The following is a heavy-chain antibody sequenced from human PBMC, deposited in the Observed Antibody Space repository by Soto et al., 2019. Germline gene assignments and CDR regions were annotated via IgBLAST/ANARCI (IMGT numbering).Heavy chain of an antibody. CDR1: GFTFSSYA. D-gene: IGHD1-1*01. Sequence: QVQLVESGGGVLQPGRSLRLSCAASGFTFSSYAMHWVRQAPGKVLEWVAVISYDGSRKYYADSVKGRLIISRDNYENTLYLQMNSLRAEDTPVYYCARVATTGTTHYYYYGMDVWGQGTTVTVSS. J-gene: IGHJ6*02. V-gene: IGHV3-30-3*01. CDR2: ISYDGSRK. CDR3: ARVATTGTTHYYYYGMDV.